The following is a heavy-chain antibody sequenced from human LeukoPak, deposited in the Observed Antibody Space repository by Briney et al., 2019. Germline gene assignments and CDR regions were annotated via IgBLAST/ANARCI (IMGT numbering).Heavy chain of an antibody. J-gene: IGHJ4*02. D-gene: IGHD3-22*01. V-gene: IGHV4-39*01. CDR1: GGSITSTSYY. CDR2: ISYSGSI. Sequence: PSETLSLICDVSGGSITSTSYYWAWIRQPPGKGLEWIGTISYSGSIYYNPSLKSRVTISADTSKNQFSLKLSSVTATDTAIYYCARHPYYYDSSGSVLLDDSDYWGQGTLVTVSS. CDR3: ARHPYYYDSSGSVLLDDSDY.